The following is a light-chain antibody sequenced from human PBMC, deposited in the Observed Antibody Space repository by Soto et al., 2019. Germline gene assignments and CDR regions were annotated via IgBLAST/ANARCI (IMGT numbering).Light chain of an antibody. CDR2: DAS. CDR3: QQRSNWPRT. CDR1: QSVSTY. J-gene: IGKJ2*01. V-gene: IGKV3-11*01. Sequence: EIVLTQSPATLSLSPGERATLSCRASQSVSTYLAWYQQKPGQAPRLLIYDASNRATGTPAMFSCSGSGTDFTLTISSLESEDFAVYYCQQRSNWPRTFGQGTKLEIK.